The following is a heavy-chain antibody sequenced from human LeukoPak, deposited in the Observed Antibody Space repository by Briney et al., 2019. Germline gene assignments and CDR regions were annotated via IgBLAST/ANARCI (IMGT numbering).Heavy chain of an antibody. D-gene: IGHD6-13*01. Sequence: GASVKVSCKASGGTFSSYAISWVRQAPGQGLEWMRGIIPIFGTANYAQKFQGRVTITADESTSTAYMELSSLRSEDTAVYYCASYRSSSWYYFDYWGQGTLVTVSS. J-gene: IGHJ4*02. CDR2: IIPIFGTA. CDR1: GGTFSSYA. CDR3: ASYRSSSWYYFDY. V-gene: IGHV1-69*13.